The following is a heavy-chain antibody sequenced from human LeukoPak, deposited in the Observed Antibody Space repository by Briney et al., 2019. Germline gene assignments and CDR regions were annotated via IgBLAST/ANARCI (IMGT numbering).Heavy chain of an antibody. CDR2: MSGNGDSI. D-gene: IGHD3-22*01. Sequence: GGSLRLSCTASRFTFRHYYMSWVRQPPGKGLEWVAYMSGNGDSIFYADSVNGRFTISRDNANNLLSLQMNSLRADDTAIYYCVKGATMTNWGQGTLVTVSS. J-gene: IGHJ4*02. CDR1: RFTFRHYY. CDR3: VKGATMTN. V-gene: IGHV3-11*01.